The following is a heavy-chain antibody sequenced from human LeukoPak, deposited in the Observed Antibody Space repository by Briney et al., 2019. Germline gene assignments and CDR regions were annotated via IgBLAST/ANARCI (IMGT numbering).Heavy chain of an antibody. D-gene: IGHD3-22*01. Sequence: ASVKVSCKASGGTFSSYDISWVRQAPGQGLEWMGWISAYNGNTNSAQKLQGRVTMTTDTSTSTAYMELRSLRSDDTAVYYCARQVTMIVVTPYGMDVWGQGTTVTVSS. J-gene: IGHJ6*02. CDR2: ISAYNGNT. V-gene: IGHV1-18*01. CDR1: GGTFSSYD. CDR3: ARQVTMIVVTPYGMDV.